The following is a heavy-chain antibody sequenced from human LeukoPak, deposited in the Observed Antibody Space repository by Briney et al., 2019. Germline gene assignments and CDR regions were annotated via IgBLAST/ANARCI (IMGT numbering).Heavy chain of an antibody. Sequence: QPGGSLRLSCSASGFGFRSYAMIWVRQAPGKGLEWVSAISCSGKSTIYADSVNGRFTISRDNFKHTLYMQMTSLRAEDTAVYYCAKGRVQRGTVDYWGQGTLVTVSS. V-gene: IGHV3-23*01. CDR3: AKGRVQRGTVDY. CDR1: GFGFRSYA. D-gene: IGHD6-25*01. CDR2: ISCSGKST. J-gene: IGHJ4*02.